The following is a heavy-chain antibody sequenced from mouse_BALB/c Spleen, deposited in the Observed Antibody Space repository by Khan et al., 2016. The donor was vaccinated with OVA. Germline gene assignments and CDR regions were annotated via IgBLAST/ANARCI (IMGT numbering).Heavy chain of an antibody. Sequence: QVQLQQSGPELVRPGVSVKISCKGSGYTFTDYAMYWVKQSHAKSLEWIGLISTYSGSTNYNQKFKGKVTMTVDTSSSAAYMELARLTSEDSAIYYCARPAYDGYYVYWGQGTALTVSA. J-gene: IGHJ2*01. CDR1: GYTFTDYA. V-gene: IGHV1S137*01. CDR2: ISTYSGST. D-gene: IGHD2-3*01. CDR3: ARPAYDGYYVY.